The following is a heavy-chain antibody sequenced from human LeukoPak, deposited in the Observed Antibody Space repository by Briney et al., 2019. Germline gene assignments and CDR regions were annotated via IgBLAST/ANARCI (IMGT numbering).Heavy chain of an antibody. J-gene: IGHJ4*02. CDR1: GFTFINAW. V-gene: IGHV3-15*01. D-gene: IGHD1-26*01. Sequence: GGSLRLSCAASGFTFINAWMAWVRQAPGKGLEWVGRIKAKAHGGTTDYAAPVKGRFTISRDDSKNTLYLQMNSLKTEDTAVYYCTTDGVGIEGATFDYWGQGTLVTVSS. CDR2: IKAKAHGGTT. CDR3: TTDGVGIEGATFDY.